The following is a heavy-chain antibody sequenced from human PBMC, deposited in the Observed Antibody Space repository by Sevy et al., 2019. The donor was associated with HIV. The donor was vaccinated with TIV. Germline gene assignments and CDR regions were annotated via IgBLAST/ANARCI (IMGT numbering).Heavy chain of an antibody. CDR1: GFTFSDFY. CDR2: ISDSGHIK. D-gene: IGHD3-16*01. Sequence: GGSLRLSCAASGFTFSDFYMSWIRQAPGKGLEWVSYISDSGHIKHYEDSVKGRFLISRDNAHNTVHLQMNSLTVEDTADYYGVGGGGRIHDFDYWGRGTLVTVSS. CDR3: VGGGGRIHDFDY. V-gene: IGHV3-11*01. J-gene: IGHJ4*02.